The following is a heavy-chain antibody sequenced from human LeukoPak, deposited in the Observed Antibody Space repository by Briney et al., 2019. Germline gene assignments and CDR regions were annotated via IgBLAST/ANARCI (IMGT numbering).Heavy chain of an antibody. CDR3: AKHPKIGAPKLDY. D-gene: IGHD2/OR15-2a*01. CDR1: GGSFSGYY. CDR2: INHSGST. Sequence: SETLSLTCAVYGGSFSGYYWSWIRQPPGKGLEWIGEINHSGSTNYNPFLKSRVTISVDTSKNQFSLTLSSVTAADTAVYYCAKHPKIGAPKLDYWGQGTLVTVSS. V-gene: IGHV4-34*01. J-gene: IGHJ4*02.